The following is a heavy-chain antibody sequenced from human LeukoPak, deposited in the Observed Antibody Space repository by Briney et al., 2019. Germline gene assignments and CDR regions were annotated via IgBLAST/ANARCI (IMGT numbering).Heavy chain of an antibody. D-gene: IGHD1-26*01. CDR3: ARGYSGSYGRFDY. CDR2: IYYTGIS. V-gene: IGHV4-59*01. J-gene: IGHJ4*02. Sequence: SETLSLTCTVSGGSISGYYWSWLRQPPGKGLEWIAYIYYTGISNYNPSLKSRVIISVDSSKNQFSLKLTSVTAADTAGYYCARGYSGSYGRFDYWGQGTLVTVSS. CDR1: GGSISGYY.